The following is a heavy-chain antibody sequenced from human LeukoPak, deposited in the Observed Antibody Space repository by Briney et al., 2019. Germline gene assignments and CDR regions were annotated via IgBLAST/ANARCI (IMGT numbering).Heavy chain of an antibody. CDR2: IHSDGSGT. D-gene: IGHD2-2*01. CDR1: GFTLSSYW. Sequence: QPGGSLRLSCAASGFTLSSYWMHWVRQAPGKGLVWVSRIHSDGSGTGYADSVKGRFTISRDNAKNTLYLQMNSLRAEDTAVYFCARELVVVPAAIKPARYHYYGMDVWGQGTTVTVSS. V-gene: IGHV3-74*01. CDR3: ARELVVVPAAIKPARYHYYGMDV. J-gene: IGHJ6*02.